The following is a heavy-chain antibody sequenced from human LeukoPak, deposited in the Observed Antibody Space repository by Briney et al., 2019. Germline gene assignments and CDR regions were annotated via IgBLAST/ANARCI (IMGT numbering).Heavy chain of an antibody. CDR1: GDSISSYY. CDR3: ARGLWRGDSYPSYYYYYMDV. CDR2: IYTSGST. Sequence: SETLSLTCTVSGDSISSYYWSWLRQPAGKGLEWIGRIYTSGSTNYNPSLKSRVTMSVDTSKNQFSLKLSSVTAADTAVYYCARGLWRGDSYPSYYYYYMDVWGKGTTVTVSS. V-gene: IGHV4-4*07. J-gene: IGHJ6*03. D-gene: IGHD2-21*02.